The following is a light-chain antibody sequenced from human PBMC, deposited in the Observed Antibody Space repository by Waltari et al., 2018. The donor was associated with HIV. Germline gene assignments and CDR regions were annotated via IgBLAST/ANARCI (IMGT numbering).Light chain of an antibody. CDR2: GNS. Sequence: QSVLTQPPSVSGAPGQRVTIFCTGSSSNIGAGYDVPWYQQLPGTAPKLLIYGNSNRPSGVPDRFSGSKSGTSASLAITGLQAEDEADYYCQSYDSSLRGVFGTGTKVTVL. CDR1: SSNIGAGYD. CDR3: QSYDSSLRGV. V-gene: IGLV1-40*01. J-gene: IGLJ1*01.